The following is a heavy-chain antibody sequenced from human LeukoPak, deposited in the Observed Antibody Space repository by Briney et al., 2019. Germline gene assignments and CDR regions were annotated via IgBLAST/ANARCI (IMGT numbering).Heavy chain of an antibody. D-gene: IGHD3-22*01. CDR3: ARGSYDSSDFEYFHH. J-gene: IGHJ1*01. CDR1: GGTFSSYA. CDR2: INPNSGGT. V-gene: IGHV1-2*02. Sequence: ASVKVSCKASGGTFSSYAISWVRQAPGQGLEWMGWINPNSGGTNYAQKFQGRVTMTRDTSIGTAYMELNRLRSDDTAVYYCARGSYDSSDFEYFHHWGQGILVTVSS.